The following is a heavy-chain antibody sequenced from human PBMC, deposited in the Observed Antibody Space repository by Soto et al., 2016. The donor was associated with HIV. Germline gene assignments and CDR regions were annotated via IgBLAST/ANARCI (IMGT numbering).Heavy chain of an antibody. Sequence: QLQLQESGPGLVKPSETLSLTCTVSGGSISSSSYYWGWIRQPPGKGLEWIGSIFYSGSTYYNPSLKSRVTISVDTSKNHFSLKLSSVTAADTAVYYCARKLGSSGWYREPGAFDYWGQGTLVTVSS. J-gene: IGHJ4*02. CDR1: GGSISSSSYY. CDR2: IFYSGST. CDR3: ARKLGSSGWYREPGAFDY. D-gene: IGHD6-19*01. V-gene: IGHV4-39*02.